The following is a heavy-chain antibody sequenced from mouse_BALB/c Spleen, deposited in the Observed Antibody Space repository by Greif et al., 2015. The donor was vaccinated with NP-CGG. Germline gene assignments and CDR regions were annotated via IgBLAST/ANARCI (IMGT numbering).Heavy chain of an antibody. CDR3: TRYTKDD. V-gene: IGHV1S56*01. J-gene: IGHJ4*01. CDR2: IYPGNVNT. Sequence: VKLQESGPELVKPGASVRISCKASGYTFTSYYIHWVMQRPGQGLEWIGWIYPGNVNTKYNENFKGKATLTADKSSSTAFMHLSSLTSEDSAHYCCTRYTKDDWGQGTSVTVSS. CDR1: GYTFTSYY.